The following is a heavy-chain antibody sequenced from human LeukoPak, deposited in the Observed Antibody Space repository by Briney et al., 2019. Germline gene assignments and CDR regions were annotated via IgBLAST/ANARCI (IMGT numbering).Heavy chain of an antibody. CDR3: AIGDGLNFDY. V-gene: IGHV1-24*01. D-gene: IGHD4/OR15-4a*01. Sequence: ASVKVSCKVSGYTLTELSMHWVRQAPGKGLEWMGSFDPKDGETIYAQKFQGRVTMTEDTSTDTAYMELSSLRSEDTAVYYCAIGDGLNFDYWGQGTLVTVSS. J-gene: IGHJ4*02. CDR2: FDPKDGET. CDR1: GYTLTELS.